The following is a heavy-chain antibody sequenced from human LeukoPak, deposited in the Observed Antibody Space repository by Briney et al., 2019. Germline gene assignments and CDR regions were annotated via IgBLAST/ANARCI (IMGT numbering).Heavy chain of an antibody. CDR3: AREDTAMVIPFDY. D-gene: IGHD5-18*01. V-gene: IGHV3-23*01. Sequence: GGSLRLSFSAHVFTFSSYAMSWVRQAPGKGLEWVSAISGSGGSTYYADSVKGRFTISRDNAKNSLYLQMNSLRAEDTAVYYCAREDTAMVIPFDYWGQGTLVTVSS. J-gene: IGHJ4*02. CDR2: ISGSGGST. CDR1: VFTFSSYA.